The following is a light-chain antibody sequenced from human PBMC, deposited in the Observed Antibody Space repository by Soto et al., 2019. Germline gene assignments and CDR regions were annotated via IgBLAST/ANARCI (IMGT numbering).Light chain of an antibody. Sequence: EIVMSQSPATLSVSTGERATLSCRASQSVNSNLARCQQKPRQAPRLLIYGASTRSTGIPARCSGSGSGTKFTLTISSLQSEDFAVYYCQQYNNWLPWTFGQGTKVDIK. CDR3: QQYNNWLPWT. V-gene: IGKV3-15*01. CDR2: GAS. J-gene: IGKJ1*01. CDR1: QSVNSN.